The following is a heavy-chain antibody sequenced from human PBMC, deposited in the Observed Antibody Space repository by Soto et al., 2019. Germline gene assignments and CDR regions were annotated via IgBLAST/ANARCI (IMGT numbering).Heavy chain of an antibody. V-gene: IGHV1-46*03. Sequence: QVQLVQSGAEVKKPGASVKVSCKASGYTFTSYYMRWVRQAPGQGLEWMGIINPSGGSTSYAQKFQGRVTMTRDTSTSTVYMELSSLRSEDTAVYYCARVHPATGGYFQHWGQGTLVTVSS. CDR3: ARVHPATGGYFQH. D-gene: IGHD3-16*01. CDR2: INPSGGST. CDR1: GYTFTSYY. J-gene: IGHJ1*01.